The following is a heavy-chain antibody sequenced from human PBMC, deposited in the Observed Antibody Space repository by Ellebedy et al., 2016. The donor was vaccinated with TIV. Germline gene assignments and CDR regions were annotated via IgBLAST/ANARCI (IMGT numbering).Heavy chain of an antibody. J-gene: IGHJ4*02. CDR1: GFTFSSYA. CDR2: ISNTGSRT. D-gene: IGHD6-19*01. V-gene: IGHV3-23*01. CDR3: ANGRGEGSDTSAPRYYFDS. Sequence: GESLKISCAASGFTFSSYAMSWVRQDPGTGLEWVSTISNTGSRTYYADSVEGRFIISRDISKRTLYLQMNSLRAEDTTVYDCANGRGEGSDTSAPRYYFDSWGLGTLVTVSA.